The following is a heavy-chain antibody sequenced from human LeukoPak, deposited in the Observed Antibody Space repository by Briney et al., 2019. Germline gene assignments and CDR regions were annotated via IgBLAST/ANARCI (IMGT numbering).Heavy chain of an antibody. CDR2: INPNSGGT. Sequence: GASVKVSCKASGYTFTGYYMHWVRQAPGQGLEWMGWINPNSGGTNYAQKFQGRVTMTRDTSISTAYMELSRLRSDDTAVYYCARGPITMIVVAHFDYWGQGTLVTVSS. CDR1: GYTFTGYY. J-gene: IGHJ4*02. D-gene: IGHD3-22*01. V-gene: IGHV1-2*02. CDR3: ARGPITMIVVAHFDY.